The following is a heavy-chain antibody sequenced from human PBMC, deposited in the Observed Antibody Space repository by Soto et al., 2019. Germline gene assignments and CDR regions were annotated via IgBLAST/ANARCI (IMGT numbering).Heavy chain of an antibody. D-gene: IGHD3-10*01. Sequence: PSETLSLTSGVYGGSFSAYSWTWLRQSPGKGLEWIGEITHGGSTDYNPALKSRLVMSVDTSKNQFSLRVTSVTAADAAVYFCARARFDSVSHIYYGLDVWGQGPTATVAS. J-gene: IGHJ6*02. V-gene: IGHV4-34*01. CDR2: ITHGGST. CDR3: ARARFDSVSHIYYGLDV. CDR1: GGSFSAYS.